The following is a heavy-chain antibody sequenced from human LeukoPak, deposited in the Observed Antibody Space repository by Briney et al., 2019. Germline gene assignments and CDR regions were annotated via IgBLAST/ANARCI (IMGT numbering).Heavy chain of an antibody. Sequence: PSETLSLTCTVSGGSISSSSYYWGWIRQPPGKGLEWIGSNYYSGSTYYNPSLKSRVTISVDTSKNQFSLKLSSVTAADTAVYYCARPQTISIAAAGRIKSAEYFQHWGQGTLVTVSS. CDR3: ARPQTISIAAAGRIKSAEYFQH. D-gene: IGHD6-13*01. J-gene: IGHJ1*01. CDR1: GGSISSSSYY. V-gene: IGHV4-39*01. CDR2: NYYSGST.